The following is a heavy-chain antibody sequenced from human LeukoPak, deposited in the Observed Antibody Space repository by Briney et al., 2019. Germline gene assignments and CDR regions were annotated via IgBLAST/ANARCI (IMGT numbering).Heavy chain of an antibody. CDR1: GAPINPYY. V-gene: IGHV4-59*08. D-gene: IGHD3-10*01. J-gene: IGHJ4*02. Sequence: SETLSLTCIVSGAPINPYYWSWIRQPPGKGLEWIGHLFNRGNTNYNPSLKGRVTISADMSKNHFSLRLTSVTAADTAVYYCATGRDPYKTGHWGQGTLVTVSS. CDR2: LFNRGNT. CDR3: ATGRDPYKTGH.